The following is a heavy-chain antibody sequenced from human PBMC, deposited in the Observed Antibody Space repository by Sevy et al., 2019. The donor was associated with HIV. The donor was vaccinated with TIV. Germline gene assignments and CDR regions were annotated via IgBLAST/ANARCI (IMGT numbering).Heavy chain of an antibody. D-gene: IGHD6-19*01. CDR3: AREGVQWLGHFDY. CDR2: ISFDGSNK. V-gene: IGHV3-30-3*01. J-gene: IGHJ4*02. CDR1: GFTFSNYA. Sequence: GGSLRLSCAASGFTFSNYAIHWVRQAPGRGLEWVAVISFDGSNKYYAYSLKGRLTISRDNSKNKLYLQMNSLRAEDTAVYYCAREGVQWLGHFDYWGQGTLVTVSS.